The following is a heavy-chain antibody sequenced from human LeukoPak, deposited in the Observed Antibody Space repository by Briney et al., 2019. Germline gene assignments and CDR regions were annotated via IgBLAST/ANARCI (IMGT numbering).Heavy chain of an antibody. CDR1: GFTFNSYT. CDR3: AKAQYCGSASCYVFDY. V-gene: IGHV3-21*01. CDR2: ISSSSGYI. D-gene: IGHD2-2*01. J-gene: IGHJ4*02. Sequence: PGGSLRLSCAASGFTFNSYTMNWVRQAPGKGLEWVSSISSSSGYIYYADSVKGRFTISRDNAKNSLYLQMNSLRAEDTAVYYCAKAQYCGSASCYVFDYWGQGTLVTVPS.